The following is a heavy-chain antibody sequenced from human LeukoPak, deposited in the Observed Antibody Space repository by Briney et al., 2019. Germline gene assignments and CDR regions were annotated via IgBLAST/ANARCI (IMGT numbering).Heavy chain of an antibody. CDR1: GGSISSSNW. CDR2: INHSGST. Sequence: SETLSLTCAVSGGSISSSNWWSWFRQPLGKGLEWIGEINHSGSTNYNPSLKSRVTISVDKSKNQFSLKLSSVTAADTAVYYCARDKWELPSTDDAFDIWGQGTMVTVSS. J-gene: IGHJ3*02. CDR3: ARDKWELPSTDDAFDI. V-gene: IGHV4-4*02. D-gene: IGHD1-26*01.